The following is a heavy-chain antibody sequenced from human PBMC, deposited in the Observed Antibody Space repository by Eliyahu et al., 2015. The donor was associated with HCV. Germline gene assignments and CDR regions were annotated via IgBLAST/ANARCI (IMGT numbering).Heavy chain of an antibody. V-gene: IGHV4-4*07. CDR3: ARTIVVVTSNWFDP. D-gene: IGHD3-22*01. CDR1: GGSXSSYY. J-gene: IGHJ5*02. Sequence: QVQLQESGPGLVKPSETLSLTCTVSGGSXSSYYWSWIRQPAGKGLEWIGRXYXSGSTNYNPSLKSRVTMXVDTSKNQFSLKLSSVTAADTAVYYCARTIVVVTSNWFDPWGQGTLVTVSS. CDR2: XYXSGST.